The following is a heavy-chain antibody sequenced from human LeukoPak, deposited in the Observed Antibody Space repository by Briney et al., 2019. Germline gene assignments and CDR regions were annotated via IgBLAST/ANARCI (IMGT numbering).Heavy chain of an antibody. D-gene: IGHD2-15*01. CDR3: ARGRYCSADICSGGDAFDI. CDR1: GASINSYY. Sequence: PSETLSLTCTVSGASINSYYWSWIRQPPGKGLEWIGFIYTSGSTNYNPSLKSRVTISVDTSKNQFTSKNQFSLKLSSVTAADTAVYYCARGRYCSADICSGGDAFDIWGQGTMVSVSS. CDR2: IYTSGST. V-gene: IGHV4-4*09. J-gene: IGHJ3*02.